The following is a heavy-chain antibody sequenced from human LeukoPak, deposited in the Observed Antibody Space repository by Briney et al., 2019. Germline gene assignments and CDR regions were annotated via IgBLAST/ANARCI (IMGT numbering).Heavy chain of an antibody. CDR2: ISYDGKKT. CDR3: ARGPGSIKHYDSSGYYLDP. J-gene: IGHJ5*02. CDR1: GFTFSSYS. D-gene: IGHD3-22*01. Sequence: AGGSLRLSCTASGFTFSSYSIHLVCQAPGKSLEWVALISYDGKKTDYADSVKGRFAFSRDNAKNSLYLQMNSLRAEDTAVYYCARGPGSIKHYDSSGYYLDPWGQGTLVTVSS. V-gene: IGHV3-30*09.